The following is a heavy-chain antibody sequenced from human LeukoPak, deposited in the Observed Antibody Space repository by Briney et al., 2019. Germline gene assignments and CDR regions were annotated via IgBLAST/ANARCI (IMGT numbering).Heavy chain of an antibody. J-gene: IGHJ5*02. V-gene: IGHV1-18*01. CDR2: ISAYNGNT. D-gene: IGHD6-19*01. CDR3: ARAKIAVAASNWFDP. CDR1: GYTFTSYG. Sequence: ASVKVSCKASGYTFTSYGISWVRQAPGQGLEWMGWISAYNGNTNYAQKLQGRVTMTTDTSTSTAYMELRSLRSDDTAVYYCARAKIAVAASNWFDPWSQGTLVTVSS.